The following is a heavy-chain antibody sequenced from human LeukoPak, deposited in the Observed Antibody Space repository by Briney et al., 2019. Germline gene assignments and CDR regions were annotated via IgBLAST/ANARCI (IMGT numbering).Heavy chain of an antibody. CDR3: AKGNPYYDY. J-gene: IGHJ4*02. CDR1: GGSFSGYY. CDR2: IYHSGST. V-gene: IGHV4-34*01. Sequence: PSETLSLTCAVYGGSFSGYYWSWIRQPPGKGLEWIGYIYHSGSTYYNPSLKSRVIISLDTSENQFSLTLSSLTAADTAVYYCAKGNPYYDYWGQGTLVTVSS. D-gene: IGHD3-22*01.